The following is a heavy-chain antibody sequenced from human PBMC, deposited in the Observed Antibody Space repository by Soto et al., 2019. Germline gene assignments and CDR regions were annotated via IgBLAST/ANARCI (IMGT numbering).Heavy chain of an antibody. D-gene: IGHD6-19*01. J-gene: IGHJ6*02. V-gene: IGHV2-70*01. CDR1: GFSLSTSGMC. CDR2: IDWDDDK. Sequence: SGPTLVKPTQTLTLTCTFSGFSLSTSGMCVSWIRQPPGKALEWLALIDWDDDKYYSTSLKTRLTISKDTSKNQVVLTMTNMDPVDTATYYCARYLAVAGNYYYYGMDVWGQGTTVTVSS. CDR3: ARYLAVAGNYYYYGMDV.